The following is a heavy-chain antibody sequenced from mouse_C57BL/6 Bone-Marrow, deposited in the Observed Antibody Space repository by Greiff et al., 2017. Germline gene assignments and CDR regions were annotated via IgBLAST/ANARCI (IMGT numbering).Heavy chain of an antibody. CDR2: IYPGSGST. J-gene: IGHJ2*01. V-gene: IGHV1-55*01. Sequence: QVQLQQPGAELVKPGASVKMSCKASGYTFTSYWITWVKQRPGQGLEWIGDIYPGSGSTNYNEKLKSKATLTVDTSSSTAYMQLSSLTSEESAVYYVARDWAPIITAVAPDYWGQGTTLTVSS. CDR3: ARDWAPIITAVAPDY. D-gene: IGHD1-1*01. CDR1: GYTFTSYW.